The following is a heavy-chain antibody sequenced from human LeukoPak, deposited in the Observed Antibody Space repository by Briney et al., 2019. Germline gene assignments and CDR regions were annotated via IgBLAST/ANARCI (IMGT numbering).Heavy chain of an antibody. Sequence: PGESLRLSCAASGFTFSSYEMNWVRQGPGKGLECFSYISNSGNTIFYADSVKGRFTISRDNGKNSLYLQMNSLRAEDTAVYYCARVFSNPTGNDYWGQGTLVTVSS. J-gene: IGHJ4*02. CDR1: GFTFSSYE. CDR2: ISNSGNTI. CDR3: ARVFSNPTGNDY. V-gene: IGHV3-48*03. D-gene: IGHD1-1*01.